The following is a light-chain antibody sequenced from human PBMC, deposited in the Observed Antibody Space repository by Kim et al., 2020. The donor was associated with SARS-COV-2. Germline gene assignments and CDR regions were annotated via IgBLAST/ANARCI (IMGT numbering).Light chain of an antibody. CDR3: QQRSNRPPYT. CDR2: DAS. J-gene: IGKJ2*01. V-gene: IGKV3-11*01. Sequence: DIVLTQSPSTLSLSPGERVTLSCRASQSVGGSLAWYQQKPGQAPRLLIYDASNRFTGVPARFSGSGFGTDFTLTISRLEPEDFAVYYCQQRSNRPPYTYGQGTKLEI. CDR1: QSVGGS.